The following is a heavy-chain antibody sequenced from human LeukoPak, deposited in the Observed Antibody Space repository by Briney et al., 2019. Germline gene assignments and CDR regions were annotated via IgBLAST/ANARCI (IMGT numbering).Heavy chain of an antibody. CDR1: GFPFSSYA. V-gene: IGHV3-64D*09. D-gene: IGHD2-15*01. CDR3: VRGYSFGPYGMDV. CDR2: ISDSGGST. Sequence: TGGSLRLSCSASGFPFSSYAMHWVRQAPGKGLEYVSAISDSGGSTYYADSVKGRFTISRDNSKNTLYLQMSSLRDEDTAVYFCVRGYSFGPYGMDVWGQGTTVTVSS. J-gene: IGHJ6*02.